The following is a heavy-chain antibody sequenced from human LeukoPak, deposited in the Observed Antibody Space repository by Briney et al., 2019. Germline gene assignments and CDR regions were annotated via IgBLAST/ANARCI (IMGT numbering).Heavy chain of an antibody. CDR3: ASDNWSGYFDY. CDR2: INHSGST. CDR1: GGSFSGHY. Sequence: SETLSLTCAVYGGSFSGHYWSWIRQPPGKGLEWIGEINHSGSTNYNPSLKSRVTISVDTSKNQFSLKLSSVTAADTAVYYCASDNWSGYFDYWGQGTLVTVSS. V-gene: IGHV4-34*01. J-gene: IGHJ4*02. D-gene: IGHD3-3*01.